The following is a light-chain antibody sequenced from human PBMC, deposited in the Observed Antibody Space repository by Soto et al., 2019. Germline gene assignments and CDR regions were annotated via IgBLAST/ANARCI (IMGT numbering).Light chain of an antibody. J-gene: IGLJ1*01. CDR2: DVN. CDR3: QSYDSSLTTFV. V-gene: IGLV2-11*01. CDR1: SSDVGNYDY. Sequence: QSVLTQPRSVSGSPGQSVTLSCTGSSSDVGNYDYVSWYQQHPGMAPKLILYDVNKRPSGVPDRFSGSKSGTSASLAITGVHREDEADYYCQSYDSSLTTFVLGTGTKVTVL.